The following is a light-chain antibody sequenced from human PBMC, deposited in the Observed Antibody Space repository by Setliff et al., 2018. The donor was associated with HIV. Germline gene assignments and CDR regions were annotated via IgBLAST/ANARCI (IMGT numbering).Light chain of an antibody. CDR2: DVS. CDR1: SSDVGGYNY. CDR3: SSYTSSSTYV. J-gene: IGLJ1*01. V-gene: IGLV2-14*01. Sequence: QSALTQPAYVSGSPGQSITISCTGTSSDVGGYNYVSWYQQHPGKAPKLMLSDVSKRPSGVSSRFSGSKSGNTASLTISGLQTEDEADYYCSSYTSSSTYVFGTGTKVTVL.